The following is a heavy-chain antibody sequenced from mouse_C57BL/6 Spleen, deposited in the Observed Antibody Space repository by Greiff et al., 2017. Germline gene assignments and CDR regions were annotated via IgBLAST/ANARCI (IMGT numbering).Heavy chain of an antibody. Sequence: LQESGAELVRPGASVTLSCKASGYTFTDYEMHWVKQIPVHGLEWIGAIDPETGGTAYNQKFKGKAILTADKSSSTAYMELRSLTSEDSAVYYCTIYYEYEDYAMDYWGQGTSVTVSS. CDR2: IDPETGGT. CDR3: TIYYEYEDYAMDY. J-gene: IGHJ4*01. D-gene: IGHD2-4*01. CDR1: GYTFTDYE. V-gene: IGHV1-15*01.